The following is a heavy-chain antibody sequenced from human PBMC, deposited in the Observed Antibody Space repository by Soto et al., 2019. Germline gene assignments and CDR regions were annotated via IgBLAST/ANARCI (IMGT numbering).Heavy chain of an antibody. V-gene: IGHV1-18*01. D-gene: IGHD5-12*01. CDR3: ARDLGGFPDY. Sequence: QVQLVQSGAEVKKPGASVQVSCKASGYSFTSYGISWVRQAPGQGLEWMGWISAYNGNRKYAQKFHGRVTMTTDTSTSTAYMELRSLRSDDTAVYYCARDLGGFPDYWGQGTLVTVSS. CDR2: ISAYNGNR. CDR1: GYSFTSYG. J-gene: IGHJ4*02.